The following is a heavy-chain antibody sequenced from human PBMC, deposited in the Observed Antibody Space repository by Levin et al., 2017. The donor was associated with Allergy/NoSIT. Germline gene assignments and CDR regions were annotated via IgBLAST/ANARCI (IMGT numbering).Heavy chain of an antibody. D-gene: IGHD4-17*01. CDR2: IWYDGSNK. V-gene: IGHV3-33*01. J-gene: IGHJ6*02. CDR3: ARSYGDYDGGMDV. CDR1: GFTFSSYG. Sequence: GGSLRLSCAASGFTFSSYGMHWVRQAPGKGLEWVAVIWYDGSNKYYADSVKGRFTISRDNSKNTLYLQMNSLRAEDTAVYYCARSYGDYDGGMDVWGQGTTVTVSS.